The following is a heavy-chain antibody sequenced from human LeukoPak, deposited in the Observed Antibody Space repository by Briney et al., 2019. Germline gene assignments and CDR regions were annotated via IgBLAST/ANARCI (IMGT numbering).Heavy chain of an antibody. CDR1: GFTFSSYA. J-gene: IGHJ3*02. CDR2: ISGSGGST. CDR3: AKRWRGSSSSLGLDAFDI. V-gene: IGHV3-23*01. D-gene: IGHD6-6*01. Sequence: GGSLRLSCAASGFTFSSYAMSWVRQAPGKGLEWVSAISGSGGSTYYADSVKGRFTISRDNSKNTLYLQMNSLRAEDTAVYYCAKRWRGSSSSLGLDAFDIWGQGTMVTVSS.